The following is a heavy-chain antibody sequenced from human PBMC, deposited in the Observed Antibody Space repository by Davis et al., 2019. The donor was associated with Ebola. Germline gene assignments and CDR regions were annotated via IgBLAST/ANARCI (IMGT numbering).Heavy chain of an antibody. D-gene: IGHD1-7*01. CDR2: ITDYGRST. J-gene: IGHJ6*02. Sequence: GESLKISCAASGFTFRPYWMHWVRLRPGKGLEWVSHITDYGRSTKYAEPVKGRFTISRDNAKDTLYVQMSNLRAEDTAVYYCARENYHGMDVWGQGTTVTVSS. CDR1: GFTFRPYW. CDR3: ARENYHGMDV. V-gene: IGHV3-74*01.